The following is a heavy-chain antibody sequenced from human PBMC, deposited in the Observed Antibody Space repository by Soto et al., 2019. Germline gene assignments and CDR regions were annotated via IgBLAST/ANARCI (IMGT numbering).Heavy chain of an antibody. D-gene: IGHD3-10*01. CDR3: ARGVGDTMVRGGGGWFDP. V-gene: IGHV1-46*01. CDR2: INPSGGST. CDR1: GYTFTSYY. J-gene: IGHJ5*02. Sequence: QVQLVQSGAEVKKPGASVKVSCKASGYTFTSYYMHWVRQAPGQGLEWMGIINPSGGSTSYAQKFQGRVTMTRDTSTSTVDMELSSLRSEDTAVYYCARGVGDTMVRGGGGWFDPWGQGTLVTVSS.